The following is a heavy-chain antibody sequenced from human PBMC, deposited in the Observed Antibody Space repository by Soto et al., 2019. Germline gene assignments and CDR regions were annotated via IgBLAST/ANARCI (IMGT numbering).Heavy chain of an antibody. V-gene: IGHV4-39*01. Sequence: SQTLSLTCNVSVGSIRDSGCCWGWIRQPPGKGLEWIGTFYYSGSTYYNPSLESRVTISVDTSKNQFSLKVSSVTAADTAVYYCARLGGYCTITSCYGYYGMDVWGQGTTVTVSS. D-gene: IGHD2-2*01. CDR3: ARLGGYCTITSCYGYYGMDV. CDR1: VGSIRDSGCC. J-gene: IGHJ6*02. CDR2: FYYSGST.